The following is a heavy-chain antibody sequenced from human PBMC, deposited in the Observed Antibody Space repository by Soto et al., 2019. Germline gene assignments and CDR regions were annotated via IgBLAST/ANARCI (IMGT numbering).Heavy chain of an antibody. CDR3: ARHRRIVVPFFDY. CDR1: GGSISSYY. Sequence: SETLSLTCTVSGGSISSYYWSWIRQPPGKGLEWIGYIYYSGSTNYNPSLKSRVTISVDTSKNQFSLKLSSVTAADTAVYYCARHRRIVVPFFDYWGQGTLVTVSS. CDR2: IYYSGST. V-gene: IGHV4-59*08. D-gene: IGHD3-22*01. J-gene: IGHJ4*02.